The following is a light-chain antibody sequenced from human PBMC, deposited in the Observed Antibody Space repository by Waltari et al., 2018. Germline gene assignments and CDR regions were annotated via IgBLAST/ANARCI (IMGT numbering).Light chain of an antibody. J-gene: IGKJ1*01. CDR3: QQYFSSPPT. V-gene: IGKV4-1*01. CDR1: QSVFHRSNNKNF. CDR2: WAS. Sequence: DNEMTQSPVYLAVSLGSRATINCKSSQSVFHRSNNKNFLTLYQHKVGKPPNLLLSWASARESAVSDRFSGSGSGTDFTLTIRNLQAEDVAVYYCQQYFSSPPTFGQGTKVEIK.